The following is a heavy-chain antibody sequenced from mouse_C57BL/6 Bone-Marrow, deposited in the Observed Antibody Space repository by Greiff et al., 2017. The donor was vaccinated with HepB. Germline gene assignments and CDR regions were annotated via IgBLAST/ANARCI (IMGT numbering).Heavy chain of an antibody. CDR1: GFTFSSYA. D-gene: IGHD2-12*01. CDR3: ARDRDSPYYFDY. V-gene: IGHV5-4*01. Sequence: EVKLVESGGGLVKPGGSLKLSCAASGFTFSSYAMSWVRQTPEKRLEWVATISDGGSYTYYPDNVKGRFTISRDNAKNNLYLQMSHLKSEDTAMYYCARDRDSPYYFDYWGQGTTLTVSS. J-gene: IGHJ2*01. CDR2: ISDGGSYT.